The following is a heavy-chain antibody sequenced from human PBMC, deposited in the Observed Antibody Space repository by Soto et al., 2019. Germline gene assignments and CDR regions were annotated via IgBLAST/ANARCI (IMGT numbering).Heavy chain of an antibody. J-gene: IGHJ4*02. CDR1: GGSFSGYY. CDR3: ARGPSYSDSYFDY. CDR2: ISGSGGST. V-gene: IGHV3-23*01. D-gene: IGHD4-17*01. Sequence: ASETLSLTCAVYGGSFSGYYWSWIRQAPGKGLEWVSAISGSGGSTYYADSVKGRFTISRDNSKNTLYLQMNSLRAEDTAVYYCARGPSYSDSYFDYWGQGTLVTSPQ.